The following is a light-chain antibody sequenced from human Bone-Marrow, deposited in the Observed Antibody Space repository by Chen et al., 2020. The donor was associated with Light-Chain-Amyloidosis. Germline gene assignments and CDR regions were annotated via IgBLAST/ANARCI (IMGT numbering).Light chain of an antibody. CDR2: RDT. Sequence: SYELTQPPSVSVSPGQTARITCSGDDLPTKYAYWYQQKPGQAPVLVIHRDTERPSGISERFSGSRSWTTATLTISGVQAEDEADYHCQSADSSGTYEVICGGGTKLTVL. CDR3: QSADSSGTYEVI. J-gene: IGLJ2*01. V-gene: IGLV3-25*03. CDR1: DLPTKY.